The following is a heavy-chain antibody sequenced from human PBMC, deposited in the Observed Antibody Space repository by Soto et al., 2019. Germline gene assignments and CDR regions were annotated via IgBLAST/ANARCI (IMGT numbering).Heavy chain of an antibody. D-gene: IGHD3-22*01. CDR1: GGSISSSSYY. V-gene: IGHV4-39*01. CDR3: AGGDYYHSSGYYFYYYTMDV. Sequence: SETLSLTCTFSGGSISSSSYYWGWIRQPPGKGLEWIGNVYYGGSTYYNPSLKSRVTISVETSKSQFSLKPSSVTAADTAVYYCAGGDYYHSSGYYFYYYTMDVWGQGTTVTVSS. CDR2: VYYGGST. J-gene: IGHJ6*02.